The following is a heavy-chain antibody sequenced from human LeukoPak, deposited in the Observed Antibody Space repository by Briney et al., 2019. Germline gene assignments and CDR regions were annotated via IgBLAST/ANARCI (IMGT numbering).Heavy chain of an antibody. CDR2: INEDGSEK. CDR1: GFTFSNYW. D-gene: IGHD6-6*01. CDR3: ASSSYSCSSS. V-gene: IGHV3-7*01. Sequence: GGSLRLSCAASGFTFSNYWMVWVRQAPGKGLEWVANINEDGSEKYYVGSVEGRFTISRDNAKNSVFLQMNSLRADDTAMYYCASSSYSCSSSWGQGTLVTVSS. J-gene: IGHJ5*02.